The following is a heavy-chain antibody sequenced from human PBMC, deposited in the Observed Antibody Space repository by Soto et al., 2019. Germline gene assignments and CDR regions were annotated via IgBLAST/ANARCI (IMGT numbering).Heavy chain of an antibody. J-gene: IGHJ6*01. CDR2: IDTSGDT. Sequence: PGGSLRLSCAASGFTISSYDMHWVRQVTGKGLEWVSGIDTSGDTYYLGSVKGRFTISRENAKDSFYLQMNSLRAEDTGVYYCARVQVILFGESNTEYHGMDVWGQGTTVSVSS. D-gene: IGHD3-10*02. V-gene: IGHV3-13*01. CDR1: GFTISSYD. CDR3: ARVQVILFGESNTEYHGMDV.